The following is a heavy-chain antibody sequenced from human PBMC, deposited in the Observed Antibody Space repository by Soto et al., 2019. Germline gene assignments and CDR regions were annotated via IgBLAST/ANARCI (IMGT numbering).Heavy chain of an antibody. V-gene: IGHV3-9*01. D-gene: IGHD6-13*01. J-gene: IGHJ4*02. CDR3: AKDISLRGWVYLVVEY. Sequence: EVQLVESGGGWVQPGRSLRLSCAASGFTFDVYAMHWVRQAPGKGLEWVSGINYNSGSVGYADSVKGRFTISRDNAKNSLYLQVNRLRAEDTAVYYCAKDISLRGWVYLVVEYWGQGTLVTVSP. CDR1: GFTFDVYA. CDR2: INYNSGSV.